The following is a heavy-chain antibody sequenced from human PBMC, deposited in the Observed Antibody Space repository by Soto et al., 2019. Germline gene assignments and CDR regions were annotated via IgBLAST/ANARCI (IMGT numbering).Heavy chain of an antibody. J-gene: IGHJ4*02. CDR2: IIPILGIA. CDR3: ASEVDTAMVTPGY. V-gene: IGHV1-69*02. Sequence: SVKVSCKASGGTFSSYTISWVRQAPGQGLEWMGRIIPILGIANYAQKFQGRVTITADKSTSTAYMELSSLRSEDTAVYYCASEVDTAMVTPGYWGQGTLVTVSS. D-gene: IGHD5-18*01. CDR1: GGTFSSYT.